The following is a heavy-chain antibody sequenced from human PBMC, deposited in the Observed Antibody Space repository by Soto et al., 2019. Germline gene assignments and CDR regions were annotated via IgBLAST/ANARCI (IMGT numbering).Heavy chain of an antibody. CDR3: ARDGHYYGSGSPPHY. D-gene: IGHD3-10*01. Sequence: ASVKVSCKASGYTFTSYGISWVRQAPGQGLEWMGWISAYNGNTNYAQKLQGRVTMTTDTSTSTAYMELRSLRSDDTAVYYCARDGHYYGSGSPPHYWGQGTLVTVSS. J-gene: IGHJ4*02. CDR2: ISAYNGNT. CDR1: GYTFTSYG. V-gene: IGHV1-18*01.